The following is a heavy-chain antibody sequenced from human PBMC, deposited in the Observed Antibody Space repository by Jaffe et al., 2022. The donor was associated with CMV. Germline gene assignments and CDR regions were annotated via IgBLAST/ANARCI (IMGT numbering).Heavy chain of an antibody. CDR2: ISWNSGSI. CDR1: GFTFDDYA. D-gene: IGHD5-18*01. CDR3: AKRGYREEDAFDI. V-gene: IGHV3-9*01. J-gene: IGHJ3*02. Sequence: EVQLVESGGGLVQPGRSLRLSCAASGFTFDDYAMHWVRQAPGKGLEWVSGISWNSGSIGYADSVKGRFTISRDNAKNSLYLQMNSLRAEDTALYYCAKRGYREEDAFDIWGQGTMVTVSS.